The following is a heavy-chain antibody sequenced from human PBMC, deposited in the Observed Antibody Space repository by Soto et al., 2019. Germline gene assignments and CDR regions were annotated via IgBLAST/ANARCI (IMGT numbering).Heavy chain of an antibody. D-gene: IGHD3-16*02. V-gene: IGHV3-13*01. CDR2: IGTAGDT. J-gene: IGHJ5*02. Sequence: GGSLRLSCAASGFTFSSYDMHWVRQATGKGLEWVSAIGTAGDTYYPGSVKGRFTISRENAKNSLYLQMNSLRAEDTAVYYCVAARSGGLRLGELSLDFDPWGQGTLVTVSS. CDR3: VAARSGGLRLGELSLDFDP. CDR1: GFTFSSYD.